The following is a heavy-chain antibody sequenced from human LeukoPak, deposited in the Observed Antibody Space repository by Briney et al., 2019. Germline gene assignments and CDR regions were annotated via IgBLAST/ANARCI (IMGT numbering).Heavy chain of an antibody. J-gene: IGHJ6*02. D-gene: IGHD6-19*01. V-gene: IGHV3-11*01. CDR2: ISSSGSTI. CDR1: GFTFSDYY. Sequence: PGGSLRLSCAASGFTFSDYYMSWIRQAPGKGLEWVSYISSSGSTIYYTDSVKGRFTISRDNAKNSLYLQMNSLRAEDTAVYYCARELTGQWLVRERAYGMDVWGQGTTVTVSS. CDR3: ARELTGQWLVRERAYGMDV.